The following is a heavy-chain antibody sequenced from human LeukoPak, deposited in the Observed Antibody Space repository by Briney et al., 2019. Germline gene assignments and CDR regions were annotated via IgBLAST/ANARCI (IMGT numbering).Heavy chain of an antibody. Sequence: PGGSLRLSCAASGFTFSNAWMNWVRQAPGKGLEWVSSISSSSSYIYYADSVKGRFTISRDNAKNSLYLQMNSLRAEDTAVYYCARGGDVVVVAVPIDYWGQGTLVTVSS. CDR1: GFTFSNAW. D-gene: IGHD2-15*01. CDR3: ARGGDVVVVAVPIDY. J-gene: IGHJ4*02. V-gene: IGHV3-21*01. CDR2: ISSSSSYI.